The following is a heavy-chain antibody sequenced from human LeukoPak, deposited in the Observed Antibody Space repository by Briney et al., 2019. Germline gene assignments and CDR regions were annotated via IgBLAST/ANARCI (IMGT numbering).Heavy chain of an antibody. Sequence: SETLSLTCTVSGGSISSSSYYWGWIRQPPGKRLEWIGSIYYSGSTYYNPSLKSRVTISVDTSKNQFSLKLSSVTAADTAVYYCARGLFYGSGTYGYYFDYWGQGTLVTVSS. V-gene: IGHV4-39*01. J-gene: IGHJ4*02. CDR1: GGSISSSSYY. CDR3: ARGLFYGSGTYGYYFDY. D-gene: IGHD3-10*01. CDR2: IYYSGST.